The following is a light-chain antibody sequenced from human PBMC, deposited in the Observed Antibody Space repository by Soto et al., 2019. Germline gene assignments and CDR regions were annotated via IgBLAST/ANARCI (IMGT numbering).Light chain of an antibody. CDR1: SSNIGAGYD. CDR2: GNS. V-gene: IGLV1-40*01. CDR3: QSYDSSLSGWV. Sequence: QSVLTQPPSVSGAPGQRVTISCTGSSSNIGAGYDVHWYQQLPGTAPKLLIYGNSNRPSGVSDRFSGSKSGTSASLAITGLRAEDEADYSCQSYDSSLSGWVFGGGTKLTVL. J-gene: IGLJ3*02.